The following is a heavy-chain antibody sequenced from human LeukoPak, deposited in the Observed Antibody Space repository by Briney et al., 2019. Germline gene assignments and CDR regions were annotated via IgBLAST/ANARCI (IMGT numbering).Heavy chain of an antibody. CDR1: GFTFSSYG. CDR3: AKEEGSSSAMDY. D-gene: IGHD6-6*01. Sequence: GGSLRLSCAASGFTFSSYGMHWVRQAPGNGLEWVAVISYDGSNKHYADSVKGRFTISRDNSKNTLYLQMNSLRAEDTAVYYCAKEEGSSSAMDYWGQGTLVTVSS. J-gene: IGHJ4*02. V-gene: IGHV3-30*18. CDR2: ISYDGSNK.